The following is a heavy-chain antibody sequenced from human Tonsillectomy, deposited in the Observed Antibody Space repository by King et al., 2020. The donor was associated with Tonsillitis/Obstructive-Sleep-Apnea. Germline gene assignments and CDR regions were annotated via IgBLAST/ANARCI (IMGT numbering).Heavy chain of an antibody. D-gene: IGHD7-27*01. Sequence: VQLQESGSGLVKPSQTLSLTCAVSGGSISSGGYSWSWIRQPPGKGLEWIGYIYHSGSTFYNPSLKSRVTMSVDRSKNQFSLKLSSVTAADTAVYYCASGSKLGLNWFDPWGQGTLVTVSS. CDR1: GGSISSGGYS. CDR3: ASGSKLGLNWFDP. J-gene: IGHJ5*02. V-gene: IGHV4-30-2*01. CDR2: IYHSGST.